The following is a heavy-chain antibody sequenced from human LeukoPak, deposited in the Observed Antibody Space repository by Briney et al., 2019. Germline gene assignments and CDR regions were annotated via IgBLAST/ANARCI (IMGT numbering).Heavy chain of an antibody. V-gene: IGHV1-2*02. J-gene: IGHJ5*02. D-gene: IGHD3-3*01. Sequence: ASVKVSCKASGYTFTDYYMHWVRQAPGQGLEWMGWINPKSGGRSYAQRFQGRVTMTRDTSISTAYMELSRLRSDDTAVYYCARGRLVYDFWSGYYWFDPWGQGTLVTVSS. CDR3: ARGRLVYDFWSGYYWFDP. CDR2: INPKSGGR. CDR1: GYTFTDYY.